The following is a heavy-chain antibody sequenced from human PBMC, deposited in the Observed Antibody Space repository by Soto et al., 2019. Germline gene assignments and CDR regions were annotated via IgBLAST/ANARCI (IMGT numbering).Heavy chain of an antibody. V-gene: IGHV3-7*05. Sequence: PGGSQRLSSTASGVNFRSFWMIWVRQAPGKGLEWVANINYDESEKYHVDSVKGRFTVSRDNAKNSLFLQMNSLRVEDTAVYYCARVRTVNYYGLDVWGQGTTVTVSS. J-gene: IGHJ6*02. CDR2: INYDESEK. CDR3: ARVRTVNYYGLDV. D-gene: IGHD3-10*01. CDR1: GVNFRSFW.